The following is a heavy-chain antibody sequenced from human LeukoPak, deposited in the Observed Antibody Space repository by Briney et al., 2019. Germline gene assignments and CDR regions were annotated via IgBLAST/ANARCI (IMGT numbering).Heavy chain of an antibody. V-gene: IGHV1-2*06. CDR3: ASGATYYDFWSGYSIDY. CDR2: INPNSGGT. Sequence: ASVKVSCKASGYTFTGYYMHWVRQAPGQGLEWMGRINPNSGGTNYAQKFQGRVTMTRDTSISTAYMELSRLRSDNTAVYYCASGATYYDFWSGYSIDYWGQGILVTVSS. D-gene: IGHD3-3*01. J-gene: IGHJ4*02. CDR1: GYTFTGYY.